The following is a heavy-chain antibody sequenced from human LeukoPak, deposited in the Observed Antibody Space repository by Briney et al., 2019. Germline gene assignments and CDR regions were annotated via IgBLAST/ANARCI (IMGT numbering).Heavy chain of an antibody. CDR2: ISWNSRSI. D-gene: IGHD3-16*01. J-gene: IGHJ6*02. V-gene: IGHV3-9*01. Sequence: GGSLRLSCAASGFTFDNYAMHWVRQAPGKGLEWVSGISWNSRSIGYADSVRGRFAMSRDNAKNSLYLQMSNLRAEDTAVYFCARGGGLDVWGQGATVTVSS. CDR3: ARGGGLDV. CDR1: GFTFDNYA.